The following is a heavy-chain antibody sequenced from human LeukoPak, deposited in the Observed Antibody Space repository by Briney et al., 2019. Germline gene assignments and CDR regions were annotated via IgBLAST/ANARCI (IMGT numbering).Heavy chain of an antibody. CDR1: EYSFTNYW. D-gene: IGHD5-12*01. Sequence: GESLKISCKGSEYSFTNYWVAWVRQMPGRGLEWMGITHPGNSDTRYSPSFQGQVTISVDKSITTAYLQWSSLKASDTAIYYCARTPGSTDYRGYQYWYFDLWGRGTLVTVSS. V-gene: IGHV5-51*01. CDR2: THPGNSDT. CDR3: ARTPGSTDYRGYQYWYFDL. J-gene: IGHJ2*01.